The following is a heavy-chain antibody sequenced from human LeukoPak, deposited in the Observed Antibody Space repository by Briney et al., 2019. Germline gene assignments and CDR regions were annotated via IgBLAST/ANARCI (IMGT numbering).Heavy chain of an antibody. CDR1: GFTFSSYS. CDR3: ARDGPGILTGYYNVGFDY. V-gene: IGHV3-21*01. D-gene: IGHD3-9*01. Sequence: GGSLRLSCAASGFTFSSYSMNWVRQAPGKGLEWVSSISSSSSYIYYADSVKGRFTISRDNAKNSLYLQMNSLRAEDTAVYYCARDGPGILTGYYNVGFDYWGQGTLVTVSS. CDR2: ISSSSSYI. J-gene: IGHJ4*02.